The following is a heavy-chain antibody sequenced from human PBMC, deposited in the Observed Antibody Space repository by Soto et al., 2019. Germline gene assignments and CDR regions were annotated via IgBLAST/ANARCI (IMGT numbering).Heavy chain of an antibody. D-gene: IGHD1-26*01. CDR3: VRTQVGQWELLADNWFYP. J-gene: IGHJ5*02. Sequence: QVQLQESGPGLVKPTQTLSLTCTVSGGSVSRGGYYWSWIRQLPGKGMEWIGYIYYSGSTYYNPSLKSRVTISVDTFKNQFSLKLSSVTAADTAVYYCVRTQVGQWELLADNWFYPWGQGTLVTVSS. CDR2: IYYSGST. CDR1: GGSVSRGGYY. V-gene: IGHV4-31*03.